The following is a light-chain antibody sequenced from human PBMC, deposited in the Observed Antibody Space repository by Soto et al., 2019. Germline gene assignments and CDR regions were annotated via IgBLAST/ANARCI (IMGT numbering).Light chain of an antibody. CDR2: GAS. J-gene: IGKJ4*01. V-gene: IGKV3-15*01. CDR3: QQYNDWPPA. Sequence: ETVMTQSPATLSLAPGERATLSCRASQSVSSKLVWYQQKPGQAPRFLISGASTRATGIPARFRGSGSGTEFTLTIDSLQSEDFAVYYCQQYNDWPPAFGGGTKVEIK. CDR1: QSVSSK.